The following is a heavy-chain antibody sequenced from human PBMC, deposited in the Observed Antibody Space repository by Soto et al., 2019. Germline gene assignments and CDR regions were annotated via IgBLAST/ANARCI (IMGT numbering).Heavy chain of an antibody. D-gene: IGHD5-12*01. J-gene: IGHJ3*02. V-gene: IGHV4-59*01. CDR3: ARGDGYIDAFDI. CDR1: GGSISSYY. Sequence: ASETLSLTCTVSGGSISSYYWSWIRQPPGKGLEWIGYIYYSGSTNYNPSLKSRVTISVDTSKNQFSLKLSSVTAADTAVYYCARGDGYIDAFDIWGQGTMVTVSS. CDR2: IYYSGST.